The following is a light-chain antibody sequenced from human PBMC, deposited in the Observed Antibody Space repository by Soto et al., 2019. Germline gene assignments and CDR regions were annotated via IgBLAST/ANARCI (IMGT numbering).Light chain of an antibody. CDR2: DAS. CDR1: QDISNY. CDR3: QQYDNLYT. Sequence: DIQMTQSPSSLSASVGDRVTITCQASQDISNYLNWYQQTPGKAPKLLIYDASNLETGVPSRFSGSGSGTDFTITISSLQPDDVAAYYCQQYDNLYTFGQGTKLEIK. J-gene: IGKJ2*01. V-gene: IGKV1-33*01.